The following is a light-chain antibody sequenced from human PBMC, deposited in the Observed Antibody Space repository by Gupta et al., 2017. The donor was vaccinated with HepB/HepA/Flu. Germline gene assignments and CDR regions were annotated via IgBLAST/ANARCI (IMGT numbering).Light chain of an antibody. V-gene: IGKV3-15*01. CDR1: QSVRKN. J-gene: IGKJ2*01. Sequence: DIVMTQSPATLSVSPGERVTLSCRASQSVRKNLAGYQHKPGQSPRLLIHGASIRATGIKNRFSGSGFGTEFARTSSSIQSDDLGGDYGQYFGYFGQGTKMEIK. CDR3: QYFGY. CDR2: GAS.